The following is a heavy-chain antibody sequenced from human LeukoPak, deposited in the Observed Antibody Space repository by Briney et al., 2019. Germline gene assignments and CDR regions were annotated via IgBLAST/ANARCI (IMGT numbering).Heavy chain of an antibody. CDR2: TTGTSDTI. CDR1: GFTFSSYA. CDR3: ASSKGPLDH. J-gene: IGHJ4*02. V-gene: IGHV3-48*02. Sequence: PGGSLRLSCAASGFTFSSYAMSWVRQAPGKGLEWLSYTTGTSDTIYYADSVKGRFTISRDNAKNSLYLQMSSLRDEDTAVYYCASSKGPLDHWGQGTLVTVSS.